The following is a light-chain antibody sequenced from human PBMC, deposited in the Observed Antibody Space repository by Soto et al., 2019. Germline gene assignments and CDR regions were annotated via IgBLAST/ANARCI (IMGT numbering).Light chain of an antibody. CDR1: QTIGATY. CDR2: DAS. CDR3: HQYDRLPVT. V-gene: IGKV3-20*01. Sequence: DIVLTQSPGTLSLSPGETATLSCRTSQTIGATYLAWCQQKPGQAPRLLIYDASNRATGIPDRFSGSGSGTDFTLTISGLEPEDFAVYYCHQYDRLPVTFGRGTKVEVK. J-gene: IGKJ1*01.